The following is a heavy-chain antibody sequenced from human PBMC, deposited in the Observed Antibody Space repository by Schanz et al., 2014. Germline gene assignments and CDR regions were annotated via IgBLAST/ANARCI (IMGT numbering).Heavy chain of an antibody. CDR3: VKTDAGWRFDY. J-gene: IGHJ4*02. V-gene: IGHV3-23*01. D-gene: IGHD6-19*01. CDR2: ISDRGDGT. Sequence: EQVLESGGGFVQPGGSLRLSCATSGFTFTTFAMTWVRQAPGKGLEWVSGISDRGDGTNYGDSVRGRFTISRDNSRNTVYLQMNNVGVDDTATYYCVKTDAGWRFDYWGQGTLVIFSS. CDR1: GFTFTTFA.